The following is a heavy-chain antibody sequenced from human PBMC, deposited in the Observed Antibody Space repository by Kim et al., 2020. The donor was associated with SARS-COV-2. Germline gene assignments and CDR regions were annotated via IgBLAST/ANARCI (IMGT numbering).Heavy chain of an antibody. Sequence: RYSPSLKSRLTITKDTSKNQVVLTMTNMDPVDTATYYCAHFRRYSYGYRYWGQGTLVTVSS. D-gene: IGHD5-18*01. J-gene: IGHJ4*02. V-gene: IGHV2-5*01. CDR3: AHFRRYSYGYRY.